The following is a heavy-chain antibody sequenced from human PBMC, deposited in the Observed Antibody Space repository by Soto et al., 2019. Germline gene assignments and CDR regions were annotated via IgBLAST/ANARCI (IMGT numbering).Heavy chain of an antibody. Sequence: ASVKVSCKASGYTFTSYAMHWVRQAPGQRLEWMGWINAGNGNTKYSQKFQGRVTITRDTSASTAYMELSSLRSEDTAVYYCARDHVTQYYFDYWGQGTLVTVS. CDR1: GYTFTSYA. CDR3: ARDHVTQYYFDY. V-gene: IGHV1-3*01. CDR2: INAGNGNT. D-gene: IGHD2-21*02. J-gene: IGHJ4*02.